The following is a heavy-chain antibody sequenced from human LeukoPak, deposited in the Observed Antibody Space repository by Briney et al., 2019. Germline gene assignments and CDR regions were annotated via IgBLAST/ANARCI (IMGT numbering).Heavy chain of an antibody. V-gene: IGHV1-46*01. CDR1: GFTFTSYD. CDR2: INPSGGST. D-gene: IGHD3-22*01. Sequence: ASVKVSYKASGFTFTSYDINWVRQASGQGLEWMGIINPSGGSTSYAQKFQGRVTMTRDTSTSTVYMELSSLRSEDTAAYYCARDQGDGEYYYDSSGYYDYWGQGTLVTVSS. CDR3: ARDQGDGEYYYDSSGYYDY. J-gene: IGHJ4*02.